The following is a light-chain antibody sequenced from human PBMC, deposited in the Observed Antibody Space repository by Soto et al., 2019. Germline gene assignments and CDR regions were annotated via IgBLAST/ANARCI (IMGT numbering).Light chain of an antibody. CDR3: SSFRSSSTSYV. CDR2: DVS. Sequence: QSVLTQPASVSGSPGQSITISCTGTSSDIGDSNYVSWYQQHPGNAPKLVIYDVSNRPSGVSNRFSGSKSANTASLTISGLQAYDEADYYCSSFRSSSTSYVFGTVTKVTVL. V-gene: IGLV2-14*03. J-gene: IGLJ1*01. CDR1: SSDIGDSNY.